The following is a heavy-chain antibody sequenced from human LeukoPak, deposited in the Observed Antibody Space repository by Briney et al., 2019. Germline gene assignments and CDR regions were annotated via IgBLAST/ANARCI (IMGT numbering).Heavy chain of an antibody. J-gene: IGHJ4*02. CDR1: GFSFSSYS. CDR2: ISGDGNAK. Sequence: GGFLRLSCAASGFSFSSYSINWVRQAPGKGLEWVSYISGDGNAKHYTDSVKGRFTISRDNAKNALYLQMNSLRAEDTAVYFCARDYVYAFDYWGQGTLVTVSS. CDR3: ARDYVYAFDY. V-gene: IGHV3-48*01. D-gene: IGHD2/OR15-2a*01.